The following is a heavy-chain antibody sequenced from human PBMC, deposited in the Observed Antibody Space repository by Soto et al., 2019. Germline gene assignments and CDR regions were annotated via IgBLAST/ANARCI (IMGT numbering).Heavy chain of an antibody. CDR3: AKREGYGSIDY. D-gene: IGHD1-1*01. J-gene: IGHJ4*02. V-gene: IGHV3-23*01. CDR1: GFTFTNYA. Sequence: EVQLLESGGGLVQPGGSLTLSCAASGFTFTNYAMSWVRQPPGKGLEWISLISGSGDSTYYADSVKGRFTISRDNPKNTLHLQMNSLTAEDTAVYYCAKREGYGSIDYWGQGTLVTVSS. CDR2: ISGSGDST.